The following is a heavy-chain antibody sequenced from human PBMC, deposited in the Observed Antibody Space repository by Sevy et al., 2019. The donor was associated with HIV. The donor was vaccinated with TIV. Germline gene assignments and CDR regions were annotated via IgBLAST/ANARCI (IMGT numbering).Heavy chain of an antibody. V-gene: IGHV3-30-3*01. CDR1: GFTFSSYA. Sequence: GGSLRLSCAASGFTFSSYAMHWVRQAPGKGLEWVEVISYDGSNKYNADTGKGRFTIARDNSKNTLYLQMNSLRDEDTAVYYCGREGLLFRRNYFDYWGQGTLVTVSS. CDR3: GREGLLFRRNYFDY. J-gene: IGHJ4*02. D-gene: IGHD2-21*02. CDR2: ISYDGSNK.